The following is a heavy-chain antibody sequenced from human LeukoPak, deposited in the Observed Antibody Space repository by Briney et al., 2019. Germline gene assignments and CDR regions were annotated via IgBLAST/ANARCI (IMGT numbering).Heavy chain of an antibody. CDR3: ARLVVVISRWFDP. V-gene: IGHV4-39*01. CDR1: GGSISSSSYY. CDR2: IYYSGST. Sequence: SETLSLTCTVSGGSISSSSYYWGWIRQPPGKGLEWIGSIYYSGSTYYNPSLKSRVTISVDTSKNQFSLKLSSVTAADTAVYYCARLVVVISRWFDPWGQGTLATVSS. J-gene: IGHJ5*02. D-gene: IGHD3-22*01.